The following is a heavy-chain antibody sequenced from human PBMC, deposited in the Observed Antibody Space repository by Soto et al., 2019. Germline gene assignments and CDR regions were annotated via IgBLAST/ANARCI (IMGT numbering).Heavy chain of an antibody. CDR3: AKDSPYYTPSPLYFDS. J-gene: IGHJ4*02. Sequence: GGSLRLSCAACGFDFNKYAIAWVRQAPWKGLQWVSSITSNGDSTYYADSVKGRFTTSRDNSKNTLYLQMNSLRADDTAVFYCAKDSPYYTPSPLYFDSWGRGTLVTVSS. D-gene: IGHD3-22*01. V-gene: IGHV3-23*01. CDR2: ITSNGDST. CDR1: GFDFNKYA.